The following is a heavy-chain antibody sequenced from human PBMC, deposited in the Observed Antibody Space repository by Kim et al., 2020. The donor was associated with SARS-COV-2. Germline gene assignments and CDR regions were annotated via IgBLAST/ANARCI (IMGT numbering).Heavy chain of an antibody. J-gene: IGHJ4*01. CDR1: GGSFSGYY. CDR2: INHSGST. D-gene: IGHD4-17*01. CDR3: ARAWGDNDYGDYRSGFDY. V-gene: IGHV4-34*01. Sequence: SETLSLTCAVYGGSFSGYYWSWIRQPPGKGLEWIGEINHSGSTNYNPSLKSRVTISVDTSKNQFSLKLSSVTAADTAVYYCARAWGDNDYGDYRSGFDYWGQGTLVTVSS.